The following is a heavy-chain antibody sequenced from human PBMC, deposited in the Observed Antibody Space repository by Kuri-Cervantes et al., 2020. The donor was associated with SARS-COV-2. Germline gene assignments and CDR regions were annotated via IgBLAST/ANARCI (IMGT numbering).Heavy chain of an antibody. V-gene: IGHV6-1*01. J-gene: IGHJ5*02. D-gene: IGHD7-27*01. CDR3: ARGTNWPPDGWFDP. CDR2: TYYRSKWYD. Sequence: SETLSLTCAISGDNVSSKIAAWNWIRQSPSRGLEWLGRTYYRSKWYDDYAVSVKSRISINPDISKNQFSLHLNSVTPEDTAVYYCARGTNWPPDGWFDPWGQGTLVTVSS. CDR1: GDNVSSKIAA.